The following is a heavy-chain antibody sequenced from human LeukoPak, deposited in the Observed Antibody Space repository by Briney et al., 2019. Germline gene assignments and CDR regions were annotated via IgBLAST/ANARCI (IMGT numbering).Heavy chain of an antibody. CDR1: GFTFSSYS. CDR2: ISSSSSYI. D-gene: IGHD5-18*01. CDR3: GRDSGYQSYFDY. V-gene: IGHV3-21*01. J-gene: IGHJ4*02. Sequence: GGSLRLSCAASGFTFSSYSMYCLRPAPGKRLEWVYTISSSSSYIYYADSVKGRITTTRDNAKNSLYLKINNLRAEATAVYYCGRDSGYQSYFDYWGQGTLVTVSS.